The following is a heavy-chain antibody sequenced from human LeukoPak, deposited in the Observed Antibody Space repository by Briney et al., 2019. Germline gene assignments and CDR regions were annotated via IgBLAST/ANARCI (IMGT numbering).Heavy chain of an antibody. CDR3: ARDYYGSGSESYYYGMDV. J-gene: IGHJ6*04. D-gene: IGHD3-10*01. CDR2: ISSSGSTM. V-gene: IGHV3-48*03. Sequence: GGSLRLSCAASGFTFSSYEMNWVRQAPGKGLEWVSYISSSGSTMYYADSVKGRFTISRDNAENSLYLQMNSLRAEDTAVYYCARDYYGSGSESYYYGMDVWGKGTTVTVSS. CDR1: GFTFSSYE.